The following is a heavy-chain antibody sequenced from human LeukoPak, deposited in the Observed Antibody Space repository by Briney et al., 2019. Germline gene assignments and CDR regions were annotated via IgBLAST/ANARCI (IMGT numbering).Heavy chain of an antibody. D-gene: IGHD2-2*01. CDR2: ISSSSTYI. CDR3: ARGCSSTSCYDY. J-gene: IGHJ4*02. CDR1: GFTLSSYT. Sequence: GGSLRLSCAASGFTLSSYTINWVRQAPGKGLEWVSSISSSSTYIYYADSVKGRFTISRDNAKNSLYLQMNSLRAEDTAVYYCARGCSSTSCYDYWGQGTLVTVSS. V-gene: IGHV3-21*01.